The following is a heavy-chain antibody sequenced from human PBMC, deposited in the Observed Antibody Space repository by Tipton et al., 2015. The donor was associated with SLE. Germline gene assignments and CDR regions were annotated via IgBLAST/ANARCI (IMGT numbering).Heavy chain of an antibody. CDR2: IYYSGST. V-gene: IGHV4-59*01. Sequence: TLSLTCTVSGGSISSYYWSWIRQPPGKGLEWIGNIYYSGSTNYNPSLKSRVTISVDTSKNQFSLKLSSVTAADTAVHYCARVNWGFDYWGQGTLVTVSS. D-gene: IGHD7-27*01. J-gene: IGHJ4*02. CDR3: ARVNWGFDY. CDR1: GGSISSYY.